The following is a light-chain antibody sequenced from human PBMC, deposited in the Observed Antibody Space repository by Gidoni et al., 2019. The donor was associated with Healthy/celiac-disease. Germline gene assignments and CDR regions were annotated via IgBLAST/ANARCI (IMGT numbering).Light chain of an antibody. J-gene: IGKJ1*01. Sequence: DIQMTQSPSSLSASVGDRVTITFRASQSISSYLHWYQQKPGKAPKLLIYAASSLQSGVPSRFSGSGSGTDFTLTISSLQPEDFATYYCQQSYSTPPQWTFGQGTKVEIK. CDR3: QQSYSTPPQWT. CDR1: QSISSY. CDR2: AAS. V-gene: IGKV1-39*01.